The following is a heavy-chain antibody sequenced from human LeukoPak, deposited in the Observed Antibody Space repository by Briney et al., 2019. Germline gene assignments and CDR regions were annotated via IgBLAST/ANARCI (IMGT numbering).Heavy chain of an antibody. D-gene: IGHD3-3*02. CDR1: GFTFSSYA. J-gene: IGHJ6*02. V-gene: IGHV3-23*01. CDR2: ISGSGAST. Sequence: PGGSLRLSCAASGFTFSSYATSWVRQAPGKGLEWVSGISGSGASTYDADSVKGRFTISRDNSKNTLYLQMNSLRAEDTAVYYCAKSPFHAYYYGMDVWGQGTTVTVSS. CDR3: AKSPFHAYYYGMDV.